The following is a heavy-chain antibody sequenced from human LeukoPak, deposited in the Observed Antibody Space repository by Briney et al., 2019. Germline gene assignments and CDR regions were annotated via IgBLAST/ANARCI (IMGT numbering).Heavy chain of an antibody. V-gene: IGHV3-33*01. CDR3: ARGGGFGELFD. CDR1: GFTFSNYG. Sequence: GGSLRLSCAASGFTFSNYGMHWVRQAPGKGLEWVAVIWYDGSNEYYADSVKGRFTISRDNSRNTLYLQMNSLRAEDTAVYYWARGGGFGELFDWGQGTLVTVSS. D-gene: IGHD3-10*01. J-gene: IGHJ4*02. CDR2: IWYDGSNE.